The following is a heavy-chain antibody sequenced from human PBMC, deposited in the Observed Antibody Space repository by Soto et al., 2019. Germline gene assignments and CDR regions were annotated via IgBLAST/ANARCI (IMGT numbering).Heavy chain of an antibody. D-gene: IGHD1-26*01. Sequence: GASVKVSCKASGYTFTSYGISWVRQAPGQGLEWMGWISAYNGNTNYAQKLQGRVTMTTDTSTSTAYMELRSLRSDDTAVYYCASSPGIVGATYYTYWGQGTLVTVS. CDR3: ASSPGIVGATYYTY. CDR1: GYTFTSYG. V-gene: IGHV1-18*01. J-gene: IGHJ4*02. CDR2: ISAYNGNT.